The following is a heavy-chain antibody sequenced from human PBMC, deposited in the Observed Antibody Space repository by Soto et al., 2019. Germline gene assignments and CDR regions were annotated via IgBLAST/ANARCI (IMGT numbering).Heavy chain of an antibody. V-gene: IGHV3-48*02. CDR2: ISSGSDTI. D-gene: IGHD3-16*01. CDR1: GFTLSSYS. J-gene: IGHJ6*02. CDR3: ARPGEGVLFYYALDV. Sequence: EVQLVESGGGLVQPGGSLRLSCVASGFTLSSYSMNWVRQAPGKGLEWISYISSGSDTIYYADSVKGRFTVSRDNAKNELYLQMNSLRDEDTAVYYCARPGEGVLFYYALDVWGQGTTVTVSS.